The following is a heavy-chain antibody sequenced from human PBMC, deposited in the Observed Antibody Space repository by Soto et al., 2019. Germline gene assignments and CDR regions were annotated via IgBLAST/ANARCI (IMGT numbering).Heavy chain of an antibody. CDR1: GYTLTELS. V-gene: IGHV1-18*01. J-gene: IGHJ5*02. CDR3: ARDFGFDP. Sequence: ASVKVSCKVSGYTLTELSMHWVRQAPGKGHEWMGWISAYNGNTNYAQKLQGRVTMTTDTSTSTAYMELRSLRSDDTAVYYCARDFGFDPWGQGTLVTVS. CDR2: ISAYNGNT.